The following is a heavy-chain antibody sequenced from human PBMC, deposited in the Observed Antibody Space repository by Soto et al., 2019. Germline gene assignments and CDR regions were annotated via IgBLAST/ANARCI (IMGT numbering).Heavy chain of an antibody. J-gene: IGHJ6*02. CDR2: IIPIFGTA. V-gene: IGHV1-69*13. D-gene: IGHD3-3*01. CDR1: GGTFSSDA. CDR3: ARGVSFWSGYRYYYYYYGMDV. Sequence: SVQGTCKAAGGTFSSDAISWVRQAPGQGLEWMGGIIPIFGTANYAQKFQGRVTITADESTSTAYMELSSLRSEDTAVYYCARGVSFWSGYRYYYYYYGMDVWGQGTTVTVSS.